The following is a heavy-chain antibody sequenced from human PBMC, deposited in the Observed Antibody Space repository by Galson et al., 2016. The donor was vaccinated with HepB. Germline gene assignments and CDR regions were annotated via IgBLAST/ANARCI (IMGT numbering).Heavy chain of an antibody. J-gene: IGHJ4*02. CDR2: ISTRRTT. CDR3: AKERLVRRIFDR. D-gene: IGHD1-1*01. CDR1: GFVFSNFG. V-gene: IGHV3-23*01. Sequence: SLRLSCAASGFVFSNFGLSWVRQAPGKGLEWVASISTRRTTYYSDSVQGRFTISRDNSNSTLYLQMNGLRAEDTAVYYCAKERLVRRIFDRWGQGTLLTVSS.